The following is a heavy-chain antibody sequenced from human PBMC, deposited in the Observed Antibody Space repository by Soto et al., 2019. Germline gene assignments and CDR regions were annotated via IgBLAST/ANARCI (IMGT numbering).Heavy chain of an antibody. Sequence: GGSLRLSCAASGFTFSSYAMSWVRQAPGKGLEWVSAISGSGGSTYYADSVKGRFTISRDNSKNTLYLQMNSLRAEDTAVYYCAEDLVGYESSSWSGDIFDYWGQGTLVTVSS. CDR1: GFTFSSYA. CDR3: AEDLVGYESSSWSGDIFDY. CDR2: ISGSGGST. J-gene: IGHJ4*02. V-gene: IGHV3-23*01. D-gene: IGHD6-13*01.